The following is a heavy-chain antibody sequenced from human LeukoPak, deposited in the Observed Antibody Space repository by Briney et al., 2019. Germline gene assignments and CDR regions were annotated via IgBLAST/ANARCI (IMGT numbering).Heavy chain of an antibody. D-gene: IGHD1-26*01. CDR3: ARGQGATVPQVGKNWFDP. J-gene: IGHJ5*02. Sequence: SETLSLTCSVSGDSITSSSFHWGWIRQPPGKGLEWIGRIYYSGSTYYNPSLKSRVILSVDTSKNQFSLKLISVTVADTAIYYCARGQGATVPQVGKNWFDPWGQGTRVTVSS. V-gene: IGHV4-39*07. CDR2: IYYSGST. CDR1: GDSITSSSFH.